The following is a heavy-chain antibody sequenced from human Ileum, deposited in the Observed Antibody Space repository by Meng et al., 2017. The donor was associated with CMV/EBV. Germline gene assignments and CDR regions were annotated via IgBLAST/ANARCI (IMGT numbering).Heavy chain of an antibody. Sequence: ETLSLTCAASGFIVSSNYLSWVRQAPGKGLEWVSVIYSGGSMYYADSVKGRFTISRDNSKNTLYLQMNSLRPEDTAVYYCAKGVAGPGTLPDPFDYWGQGTLVTVSS. V-gene: IGHV3-66*02. CDR2: IYSGGSM. J-gene: IGHJ4*02. CDR1: GFIVSSNY. D-gene: IGHD1-1*01. CDR3: AKGVAGPGTLPDPFDY.